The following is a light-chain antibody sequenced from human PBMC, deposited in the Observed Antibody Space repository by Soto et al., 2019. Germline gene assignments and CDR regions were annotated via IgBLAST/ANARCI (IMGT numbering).Light chain of an antibody. J-gene: IGKJ3*01. CDR1: QDIGSW. Sequence: DIQMTQSPSSLSASVGDRVTITCRASQDIGSWLAWYQQKPGKAPKILIYAAASLQTGVPFRFSATFSGTDSTLTINSLQPEDVGTYFCQQANSFPLTFGPGTKVDIK. CDR3: QQANSFPLT. CDR2: AAA. V-gene: IGKV1-12*01.